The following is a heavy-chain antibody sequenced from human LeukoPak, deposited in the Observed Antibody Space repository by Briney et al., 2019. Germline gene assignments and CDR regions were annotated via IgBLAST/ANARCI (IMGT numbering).Heavy chain of an antibody. D-gene: IGHD6-19*01. V-gene: IGHV3-30-3*01. CDR2: ISYDGSNK. CDR3: ARDPGSSGWYDYYYGMDV. Sequence: PGGSLRLSCAASGFTFSSYAMHWVRQAPGKGLEWVAVISYDGSNKYYADSVKGRFTISRDNSKNTLYLQMNSLRAEDTAVYYCARDPGSSGWYDYYYGMDVWGQGTTVTVSS. CDR1: GFTFSSYA. J-gene: IGHJ6*02.